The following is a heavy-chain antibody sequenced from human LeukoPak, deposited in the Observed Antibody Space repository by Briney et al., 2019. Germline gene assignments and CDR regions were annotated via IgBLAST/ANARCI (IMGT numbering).Heavy chain of an antibody. CDR1: GFTFSSYS. V-gene: IGHV3-21*01. CDR2: ISSSSSYI. J-gene: IGHJ6*04. CDR3: ARVKENTMIVPLRGLPLRGQAMDV. D-gene: IGHD3-22*01. Sequence: SGGSLRLSCAASGFTFSSYSMNWVRQAPGKGLEWVSSISSSSSYIYYADSVKGRFTISRDNAKNSLYLQMNSLRAEDTAVYYCARVKENTMIVPLRGLPLRGQAMDVWGKGTTVTVSS.